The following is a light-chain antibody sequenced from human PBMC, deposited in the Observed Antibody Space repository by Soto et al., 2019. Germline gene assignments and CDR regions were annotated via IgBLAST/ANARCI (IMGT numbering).Light chain of an antibody. CDR2: GAS. CDR1: QSVSRSY. J-gene: IGKJ2*01. CDR3: QHYGDSSYT. Sequence: EIVLTQSPGTLSLSPGERATLSCRASQSVSRSYLAWYQQKPGQAPRLLIYGASSRATGIPDRFTGSGSGTDVTLTISRLEPEDFAVYSCQHYGDSSYTFGQGIKLEIK. V-gene: IGKV3-20*01.